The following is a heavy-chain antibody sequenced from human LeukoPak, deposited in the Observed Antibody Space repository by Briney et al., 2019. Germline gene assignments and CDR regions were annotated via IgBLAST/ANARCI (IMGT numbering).Heavy chain of an antibody. Sequence: PGGSLRLSCAASGFTFSSYVMHWVRQAPGKGLEWVAFIRYDGSNKYYADSVKGRFTISRDNSKNTLYLQMNSLRAEDTAVYYCAKDQGATNWYFDLWGRGNLVTVSS. D-gene: IGHD5-12*01. J-gene: IGHJ2*01. CDR1: GFTFSSYV. V-gene: IGHV3-30*02. CDR2: IRYDGSNK. CDR3: AKDQGATNWYFDL.